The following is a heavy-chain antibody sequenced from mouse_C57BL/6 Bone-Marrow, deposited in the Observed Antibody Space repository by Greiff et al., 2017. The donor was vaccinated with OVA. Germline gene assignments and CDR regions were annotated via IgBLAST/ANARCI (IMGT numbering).Heavy chain of an antibody. CDR2: IDPEDGET. J-gene: IGHJ2*01. Sequence: EVQVVESGAELVKPGASVKLSCTASGFNIKDYYMHWVKQRTEQGLEWIGRIDPEDGETKYAPKFQGKATITADTSSNTAYLPLSSLTSEDTAVYFCARYYYGSSYFDYWGQGTTLTVSS. CDR1: GFNIKDYY. D-gene: IGHD1-1*01. V-gene: IGHV14-2*01. CDR3: ARYYYGSSYFDY.